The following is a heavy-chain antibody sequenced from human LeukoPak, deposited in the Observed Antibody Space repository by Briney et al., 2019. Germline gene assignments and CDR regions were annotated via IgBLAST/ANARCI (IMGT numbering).Heavy chain of an antibody. D-gene: IGHD3-10*01. V-gene: IGHV3-21*01. J-gene: IGHJ6*02. CDR3: AKESPSPIYGMDV. Sequence: GGSLRLSCAASGFTFSSYAMSWLRQAPGKGLEWISSISSGSGCHILYVDSVKGRFTISRDNAKNSLYLQMDSLTAEDTAVYYCAKESPSPIYGMDVWGPGTTVTVSS. CDR2: ISSGSGCHI. CDR1: GFTFSSYA.